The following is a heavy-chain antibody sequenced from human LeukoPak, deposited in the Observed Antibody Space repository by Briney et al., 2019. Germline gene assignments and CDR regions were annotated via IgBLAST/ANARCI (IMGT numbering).Heavy chain of an antibody. CDR1: GGSFSSYA. D-gene: IGHD1-1*01. J-gene: IGHJ4*02. V-gene: IGHV1-2*02. CDR2: INPGSGGT. CDR3: ARNWNAPYFDY. Sequence: ASVKVSCKASGGSFSSYAISWVRQAPGQGLEWMGWINPGSGGTNYAQKFQGRVTMTRDTSISTAYMEMSRLRSDDTAVYYCARNWNAPYFDYWGQGTLVTVSS.